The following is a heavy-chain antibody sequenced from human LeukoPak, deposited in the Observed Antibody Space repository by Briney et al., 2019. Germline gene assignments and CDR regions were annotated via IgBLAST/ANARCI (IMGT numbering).Heavy chain of an antibody. V-gene: IGHV3-23*01. CDR2: ISDSGGRT. J-gene: IGHJ3*02. CDR3: ARESTYI. CDR1: GFTFSSYA. Sequence: PGGSLRLSCAASGFTFSSYAMTWVRQAPGKGLEWVSAISDSGGRTYYADSVKGRFTISRDNSKNTVSLQMNSLRAEDTAVYYCARESTYIWGQGTMVTVSS.